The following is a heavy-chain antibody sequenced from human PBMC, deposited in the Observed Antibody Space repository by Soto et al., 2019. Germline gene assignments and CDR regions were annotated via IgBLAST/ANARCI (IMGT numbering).Heavy chain of an antibody. J-gene: IGHJ4*02. V-gene: IGHV3-33*01. CDR1: GFTFSSYG. CDR3: ARELRAMTGYYSLFDY. CDR2: IWYDGSNK. Sequence: GVSLXLSCAASGFTFSSYGMHWVRQAPGKGLEWVAVIWYDGSNKYYADSVMGRFTISRDNSKNTLYLQMNSLRAEDTAVYYCARELRAMTGYYSLFDYWGQGTLVTVSS. D-gene: IGHD3-9*01.